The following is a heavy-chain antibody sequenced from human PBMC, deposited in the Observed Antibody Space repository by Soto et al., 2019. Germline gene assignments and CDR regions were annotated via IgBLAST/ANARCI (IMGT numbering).Heavy chain of an antibody. V-gene: IGHV1-3*01. Sequence: GASVKVSCKASGYTFTSYAMHWVRQAPGQRLEWMGWINAGNGNTKYSQKFQGRVTITRDTSASTAYMELSSLRSEDTAVYYCARVLSSGSWGYYYYGMDVWGQGTTVTVSS. D-gene: IGHD3-22*01. CDR3: ARVLSSGSWGYYYYGMDV. J-gene: IGHJ6*02. CDR1: GYTFTSYA. CDR2: INAGNGNT.